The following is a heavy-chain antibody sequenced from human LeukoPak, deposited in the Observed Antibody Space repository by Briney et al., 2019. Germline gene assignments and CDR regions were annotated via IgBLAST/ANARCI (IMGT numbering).Heavy chain of an antibody. V-gene: IGHV3-33*08. Sequence: GGSLRLSCAASGFTFSSYGMQWVRQAPGKGLEWVAIIWYDGSNKYYSDSVKGRFTISRDNSKNTLYLQMNSLRAEDTAVYYCARVAGHDIRGLITYYFDDWGQGTLVTVSS. J-gene: IGHJ4*02. D-gene: IGHD3-10*01. CDR1: GFTFSSYG. CDR2: IWYDGSNK. CDR3: ARVAGHDIRGLITYYFDD.